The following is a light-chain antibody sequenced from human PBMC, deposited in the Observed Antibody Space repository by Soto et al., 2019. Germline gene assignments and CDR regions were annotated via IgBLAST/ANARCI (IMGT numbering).Light chain of an antibody. V-gene: IGLV2-18*02. CDR2: DVN. Sequence: QSVLTQPPSVPGSPGQSVAISRTGTSSDVGNSNGVSWYHQPPGTAPKLIIYDVNNRPSGVPDRFSGSKSGNTASLTISGLQAEDEGDYYCSSYTSSSTYVFGTGTKVTVL. CDR1: SSDVGNSNG. CDR3: SSYTSSSTYV. J-gene: IGLJ1*01.